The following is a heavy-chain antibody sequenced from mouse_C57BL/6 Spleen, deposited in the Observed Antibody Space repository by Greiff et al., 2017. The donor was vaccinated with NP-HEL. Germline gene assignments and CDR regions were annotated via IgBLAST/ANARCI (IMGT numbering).Heavy chain of an antibody. J-gene: IGHJ2*01. CDR1: GFTFSSYA. D-gene: IGHD4-1*01. V-gene: IGHV5-4*01. CDR2: ISDGGSYT. Sequence: EVKVEESGGGLVKPGGSLKLSCAASGFTFSSYAMSWVRQTPEKRLEWVATISDGGSYTYYPDNVKGRFTISRDNAKNNLYLQMSHLKSEDTAMYYCARDETGFDYWGQGTTLTVSS. CDR3: ARDETGFDY.